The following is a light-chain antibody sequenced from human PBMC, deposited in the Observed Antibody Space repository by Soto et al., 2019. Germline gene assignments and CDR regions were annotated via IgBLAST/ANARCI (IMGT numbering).Light chain of an antibody. CDR3: AAWDDSLNGVV. CDR2: SNN. J-gene: IGLJ2*01. Sequence: QPVLTQPPSASGTPGQRVTISCSGSSSNIGSNTVNWYQQLPGTALKLLNYSNNQRPSGVPDRFSGSKSGTSASLAISGLQSEDEADYYCAAWDDSLNGVVFGGGTQLTVL. CDR1: SSNIGSNT. V-gene: IGLV1-44*01.